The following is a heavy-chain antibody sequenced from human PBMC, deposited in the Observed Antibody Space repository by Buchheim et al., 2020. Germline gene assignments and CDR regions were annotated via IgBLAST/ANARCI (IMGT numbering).Heavy chain of an antibody. CDR3: AKIRPGGASFDY. V-gene: IGHV4-59*02. Sequence: QVLLQESGPGLVTSSETLSLTCSVSGISVTNYYWTWMRQSPGKGLEWLGYIIGTGYTYYSPSLKSRVAMSVDISSNEFSLRLNSVTAADAAVYYCAKIRPGGASFDYWGQGAL. D-gene: IGHD1-1*01. J-gene: IGHJ4*02. CDR1: GISVTNYY. CDR2: IIGTGYT.